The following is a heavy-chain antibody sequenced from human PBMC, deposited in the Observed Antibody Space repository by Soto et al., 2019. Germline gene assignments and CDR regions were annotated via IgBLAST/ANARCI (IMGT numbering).Heavy chain of an antibody. V-gene: IGHV3-21*01. CDR2: ISSSSSYI. Sequence: PGGSLRLSCAASGFTFSSYSMNWVRQAPGKGLEWVSSISSSSSYIYYADSVKGRFTISRDNAKNSLYLQMNSLRAEDTAVYYCARDPPKLELGVFDYWGQGTLVTVSS. CDR1: GFTFSSYS. CDR3: ARDPPKLELGVFDY. J-gene: IGHJ4*02. D-gene: IGHD1-7*01.